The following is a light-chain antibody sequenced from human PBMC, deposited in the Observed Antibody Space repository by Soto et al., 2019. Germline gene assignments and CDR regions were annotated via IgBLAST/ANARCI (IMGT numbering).Light chain of an antibody. J-gene: IGKJ5*01. CDR3: QQADTFPIT. Sequence: DIQMTQSPSSLSSSVGDGVTIIFQASQGISRSLAWYQQKPGKAPKLLIYAASSLQSGVPSRFSGSGFGTDFTLTISSLQPEDSAIYYCQQADTFPITFGQGTRLEIK. V-gene: IGKV1D-12*01. CDR1: QGISRS. CDR2: AAS.